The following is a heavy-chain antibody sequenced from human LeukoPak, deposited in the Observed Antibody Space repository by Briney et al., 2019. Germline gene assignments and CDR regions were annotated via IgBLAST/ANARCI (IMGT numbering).Heavy chain of an antibody. CDR2: INWNGGST. CDR1: GFTFDDYG. D-gene: IGHD6-6*01. J-gene: IGHJ4*02. Sequence: GGSLRLSCAASGFTFDDYGMSWVRQAPGKGLEWVSGINWNGGSTGYADSVKGRFTISRDNSKNTLYLQMNSLRAEDTAVYFCAKDRYSSSSGYFDYWGQGTLVTVSS. CDR3: AKDRYSSSSGYFDY. V-gene: IGHV3-20*04.